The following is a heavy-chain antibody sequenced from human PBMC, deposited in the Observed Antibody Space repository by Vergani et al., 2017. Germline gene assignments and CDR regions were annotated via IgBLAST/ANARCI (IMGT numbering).Heavy chain of an antibody. CDR2: IMPDGSAT. CDR3: AKSGFVGAFET. J-gene: IGHJ3*02. D-gene: IGHD6-6*01. Sequence: VQLVESGGGVVQPGRSLRLSCAASGFTFNNYAIHWVRQAPGKGLEWVANIMPDGSATMYADSLRGRFSISRDNAKNSLHLHMSSLRVEDTAVYFCAKSGFVGAFETWGQGTMVAVSS. CDR1: GFTFNNYA. V-gene: IGHV3-7*01.